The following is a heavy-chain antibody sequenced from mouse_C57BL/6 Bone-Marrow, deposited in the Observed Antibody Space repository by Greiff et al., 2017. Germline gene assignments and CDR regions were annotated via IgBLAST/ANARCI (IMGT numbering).Heavy chain of an antibody. V-gene: IGHV1-61*01. CDR3: AFYYGSDV. J-gene: IGHJ1*03. CDR2: INPSDSET. CDR1: GYTFTSYW. D-gene: IGHD2-2*01. Sequence: VQLQQPGAELVRPGSSVKLSCKASGYTFTSYWMDWVKQRPGQGLEWIGNINPSDSETHYNQKFKDKATLTVDKSSSTAYMQLSSLTSEDSAVYYCAFYYGSDVWGTGTTVTVSS.